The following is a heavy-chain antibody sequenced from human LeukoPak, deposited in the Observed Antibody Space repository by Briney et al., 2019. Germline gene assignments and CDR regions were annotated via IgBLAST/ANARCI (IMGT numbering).Heavy chain of an antibody. D-gene: IGHD6-13*01. CDR3: ARVSIAAAGTFCYFDY. CDR1: GFTFSSYW. V-gene: IGHV3-7*04. J-gene: IGHJ4*02. CDR2: IKQDGSEK. Sequence: PGGSLRLSCAASGFTFSSYWMSWVRQAPGKGLEWVANIKQDGSEKCYVDSVKGRFTISRDNAKNSLYLQMNSLRAEDTAVYYCARVSIAAAGTFCYFDYWGQGTLVTVSS.